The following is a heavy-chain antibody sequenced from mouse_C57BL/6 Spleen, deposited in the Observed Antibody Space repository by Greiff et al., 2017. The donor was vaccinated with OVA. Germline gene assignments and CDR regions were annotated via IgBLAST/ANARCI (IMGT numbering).Heavy chain of an antibody. V-gene: IGHV5-2*03. CDR3: ARTITTVVAPRFAY. Sequence: EVMLVESGGGLVQPGESLKLSCESNEYEFPSHDMSWVRKTPEKRLELVAAINSDGGSTYYPDTMERRFIISRDNTKKTLYLQMSSLRSEDTALYYCARTITTVVAPRFAYWGQGTLVTVSA. D-gene: IGHD1-1*01. CDR2: INSDGGST. J-gene: IGHJ3*01. CDR1: EYEFPSHD.